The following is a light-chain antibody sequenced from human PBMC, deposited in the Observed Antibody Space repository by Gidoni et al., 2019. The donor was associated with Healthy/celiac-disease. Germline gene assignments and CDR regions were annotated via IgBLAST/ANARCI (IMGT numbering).Light chain of an antibody. CDR3: QQYGSTPPYT. Sequence: ELVLTLSPATLSLSSGERATLSCRARQSVSSSYLAWYQQKPGQAPRLLIYGASSSATSIPDRFSGSGSGTDLTTIIIRLEPEDVVVYYCQQYGSTPPYTFGQGTKLEIK. CDR1: QSVSSSY. J-gene: IGKJ2*01. CDR2: GAS. V-gene: IGKV3-20*01.